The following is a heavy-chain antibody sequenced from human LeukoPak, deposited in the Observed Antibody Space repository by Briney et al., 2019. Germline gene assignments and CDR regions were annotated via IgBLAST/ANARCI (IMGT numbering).Heavy chain of an antibody. V-gene: IGHV1-24*01. J-gene: IGHJ2*01. CDR3: ATTLGGSYRYWYFDL. CDR2: FDPEDGET. Sequence: ASVKVSCKASGYTFTSYSMHWVRQAPGKGLEWMGGFDPEDGETIYAQKFQGRVTMTEDTSTDTAYMELSSLRSEDTAVYYCATTLGGSYRYWYFDLWGRGTLVTVSS. D-gene: IGHD1-26*01. CDR1: GYTFTSYS.